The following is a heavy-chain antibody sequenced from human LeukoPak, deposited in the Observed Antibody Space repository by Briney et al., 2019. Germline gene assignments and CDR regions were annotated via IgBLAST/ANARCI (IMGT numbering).Heavy chain of an antibody. CDR3: ARRWSMVRGVIIPRGAFDI. Sequence: GESLKISCKGSGYSFTNYWIGWVRQMPGKGLEWMGIICPGDSDTRYNPSFQGQVTISADKSISAAYLQWSSLKASDTAMYYCARRWSMVRGVIIPRGAFDIWGQGTMVTVSS. J-gene: IGHJ3*02. V-gene: IGHV5-51*01. CDR1: GYSFTNYW. D-gene: IGHD3-10*01. CDR2: ICPGDSDT.